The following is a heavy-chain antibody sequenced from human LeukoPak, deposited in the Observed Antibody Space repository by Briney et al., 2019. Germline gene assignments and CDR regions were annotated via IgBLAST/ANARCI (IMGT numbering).Heavy chain of an antibody. V-gene: IGHV3-49*04. J-gene: IGHJ4*02. D-gene: IGHD2-2*01. CDR3: TREQVYCSSTSCPGDY. CDR2: VRSKAYGGTT. CDR1: GFTFGDYA. Sequence: GGSLRLSCTASGFTFGDYAMSWVRQAPGKGLEWVGFVRSKAYGGTTEYAASVKGRFTISRDDSKSIAYLQMNSLKTEDTAVYYCTREQVYCSSTSCPGDYWGQGTLVTVSS.